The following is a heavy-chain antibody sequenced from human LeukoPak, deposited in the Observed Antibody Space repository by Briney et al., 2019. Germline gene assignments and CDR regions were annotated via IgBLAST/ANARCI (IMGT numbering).Heavy chain of an antibody. D-gene: IGHD3-22*01. CDR1: GFTFSSYG. CDR3: ARDFYYYDSSGYYLGY. J-gene: IGHJ4*02. V-gene: IGHV3-33*01. Sequence: PGRSLRLSCAASGFTFSSYGMYWVRQAPGKGLEWVAVIWYDGSDKYYADSVKGRFTISRDNSRNTLYLQMNSLRAEDTAVYYCARDFYYYDSSGYYLGYWGQGTLVTVSS. CDR2: IWYDGSDK.